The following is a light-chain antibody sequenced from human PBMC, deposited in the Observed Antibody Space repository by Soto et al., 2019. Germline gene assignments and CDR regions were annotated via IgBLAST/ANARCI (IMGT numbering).Light chain of an antibody. CDR2: GAS. Sequence: PGERASLSCRASQSVSGHYLAWYQQKPGQAPRLLIYGASNRATGIPDRFSGSGSGTDFTLTISRLEPDDFAVYYCQQYGSSGTFGQGTKVDIK. CDR1: QSVSGHY. CDR3: QQYGSSGT. V-gene: IGKV3-20*01. J-gene: IGKJ1*01.